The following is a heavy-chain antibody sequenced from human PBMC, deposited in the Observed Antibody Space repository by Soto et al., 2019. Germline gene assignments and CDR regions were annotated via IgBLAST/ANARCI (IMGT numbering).Heavy chain of an antibody. D-gene: IGHD2-15*01. V-gene: IGHV1-18*01. CDR2: ISTYNGDT. Sequence: QVQLVQSGAEVRKPGASEKVSCKASGYTFSTSGMSWLRQAPGQGLEWMGWISTYNGDTNDAPKFQDRVTMTSDTSTCTVYMELRSLRSDDTAVYYCARAGAAPYYYYGMDVWGQGTRVTVSS. CDR3: ARAGAAPYYYYGMDV. J-gene: IGHJ6*02. CDR1: GYTFSTSG.